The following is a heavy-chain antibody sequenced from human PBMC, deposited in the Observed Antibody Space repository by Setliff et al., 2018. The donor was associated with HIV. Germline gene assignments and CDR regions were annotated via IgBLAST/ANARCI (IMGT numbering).Heavy chain of an antibody. V-gene: IGHV1-8*01. Sequence: ASVKVSCKAPGYTFTSYDINWVRQATGQGLEWMGWMNPNSGNTGYAQKFQGRVTMTRNTSISTAYMELSSLRSEDTAVYYCARGSGWYTYYYYYYMDVWGKGTTVTVSS. D-gene: IGHD6-19*01. J-gene: IGHJ6*03. CDR3: ARGSGWYTYYYYYYMDV. CDR1: GYTFTSYD. CDR2: MNPNSGNT.